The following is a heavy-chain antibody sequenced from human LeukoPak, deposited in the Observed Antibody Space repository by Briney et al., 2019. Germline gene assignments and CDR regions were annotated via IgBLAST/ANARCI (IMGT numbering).Heavy chain of an antibody. V-gene: IGHV3-23*01. CDR3: ARDGRCGSGCGGSANYYGMDV. J-gene: IGHJ6*02. Sequence: SVRLPCAASGFTFSSYAMRGVRQAPGKGLEGVSGISVSCGSTHYADSPKDRFPISRDNSKNTLYLQMNSLSSYDPAVYFCARDGRCGSGCGGSANYYGMDVWGQGTTVTVSS. CDR1: GFTFSSYA. CDR2: ISVSCGST. D-gene: IGHD6-19*01.